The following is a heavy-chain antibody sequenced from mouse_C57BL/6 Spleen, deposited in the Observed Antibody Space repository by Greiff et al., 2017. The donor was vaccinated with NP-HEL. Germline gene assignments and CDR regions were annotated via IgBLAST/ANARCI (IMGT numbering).Heavy chain of an antibody. V-gene: IGHV1-80*01. CDR3: ARGHDGYSLEGY. CDR2: IYPGDGDT. D-gene: IGHD2-3*01. J-gene: IGHJ3*01. CDR1: GYAFSSYW. Sequence: QVQLQQSGAELVKPGASVKISCKASGYAFSSYWMNWVKQRPGKGLEWIGQIYPGDGDTNYNGKFKGKATLTADKSSSTAYMQLSSLTSEDSAVYFCARGHDGYSLEGYWGQGTLVTVSA.